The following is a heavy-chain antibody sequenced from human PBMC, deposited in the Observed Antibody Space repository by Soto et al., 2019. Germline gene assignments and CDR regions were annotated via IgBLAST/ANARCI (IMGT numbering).Heavy chain of an antibody. J-gene: IGHJ4*02. V-gene: IGHV4-34*01. Sequence: PSETLSLTCAVHGGPFSGYFWSWIRQPPGKGLEWIGEVNHSGSTNYNPSLMSRVTISVDTSKNQFSLKLTSVTAADTAVYYCARGPHVTVIAVGQDYFDYWGQGTLVTVSS. CDR1: GGPFSGYF. CDR2: VNHSGST. D-gene: IGHD3-22*01. CDR3: ARGPHVTVIAVGQDYFDY.